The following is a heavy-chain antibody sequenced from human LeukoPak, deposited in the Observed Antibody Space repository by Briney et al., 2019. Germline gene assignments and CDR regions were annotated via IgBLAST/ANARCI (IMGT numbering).Heavy chain of an antibody. CDR3: ARDRGGSYSAIDY. V-gene: IGHV3-48*04. CDR2: ISSSSSTI. D-gene: IGHD1-26*01. Sequence: GGSLRLSCAASGFTFSSYSMNWVRQAPGKGLEWVSFISSSSSTIYYADSVKGRFTISRDNAKNSLYLKMNSLRAEDTAVYYCARDRGGSYSAIDYWAQGTLVTVSS. J-gene: IGHJ4*02. CDR1: GFTFSSYS.